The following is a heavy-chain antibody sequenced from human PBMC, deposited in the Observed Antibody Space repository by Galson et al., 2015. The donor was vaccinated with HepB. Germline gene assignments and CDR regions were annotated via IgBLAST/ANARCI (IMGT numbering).Heavy chain of an antibody. J-gene: IGHJ3*02. CDR1: GGTFSSYA. Sequence: SVKVSCKASGGTFSSYAISWVRQAPGQGLEWMGGIIPIFGTANYAQKFQGRVTITADEFTSTAYMELSSLRSEDTAVYYCARDLVAYSSSWYSPGAFDIWGQGTMVTVSS. D-gene: IGHD6-13*01. CDR2: IIPIFGTA. V-gene: IGHV1-69*13. CDR3: ARDLVAYSSSWYSPGAFDI.